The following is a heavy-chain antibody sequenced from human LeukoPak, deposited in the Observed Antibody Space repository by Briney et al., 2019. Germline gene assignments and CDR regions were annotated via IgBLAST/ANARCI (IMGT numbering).Heavy chain of an antibody. Sequence: GGSLRLSCAASGFTFSSYWMSWVRQAPGKGLEWVANIKQDGSEKYYVDSVKGRFTISRDNAKNSLYLQMNSLRAEDTAVYYCARDPHTTGYYYYYYYMDVWGKGTTVTVSS. J-gene: IGHJ6*03. CDR2: IKQDGSEK. CDR1: GFTFSSYW. CDR3: ARDPHTTGYYYYYYYMDV. D-gene: IGHD3-9*01. V-gene: IGHV3-7*01.